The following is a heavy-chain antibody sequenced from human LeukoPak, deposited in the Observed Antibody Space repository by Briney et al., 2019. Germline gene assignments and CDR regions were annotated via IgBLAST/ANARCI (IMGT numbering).Heavy chain of an antibody. D-gene: IGHD3-22*01. CDR3: ARSVGRGVYYDSSGYLDY. V-gene: IGHV4-30-4*08. CDR2: IYYSGSI. J-gene: IGHJ4*02. CDR1: GGSISSGDYY. Sequence: SETLSLTCTVSGGSISSGDYYWSWIRQPPGKGLEWIGYIYYSGSIYYNPSLKSRVTISVDTSKNQFSLKLSSVTAADTAVYYCARSVGRGVYYDSSGYLDYWGQGTLVTVSS.